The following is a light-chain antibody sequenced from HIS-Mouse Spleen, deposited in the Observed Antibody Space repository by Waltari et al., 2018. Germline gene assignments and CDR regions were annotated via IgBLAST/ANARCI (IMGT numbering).Light chain of an antibody. CDR1: ALPKKY. CDR2: EDS. CDR3: QSADSSGTGWV. V-gene: IGLV3-25*03. Sequence: SYELTQPPSVSVSPGQTARITCSGDALPKKYAYWYQQKSGQAPVLVIYEDSKRPSGIPERFSGSSSGTTVTLTISGVQAEDEADYYCQSADSSGTGWVFGGGTKLTVL. J-gene: IGLJ3*02.